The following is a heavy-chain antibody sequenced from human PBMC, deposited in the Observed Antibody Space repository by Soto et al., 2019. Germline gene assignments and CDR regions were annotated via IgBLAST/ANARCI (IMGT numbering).Heavy chain of an antibody. D-gene: IGHD3-22*01. J-gene: IGHJ3*02. CDR3: ARRYYYDSSGYTDAFDI. CDR1: SYW. V-gene: IGHV5-51*01. CDR2: IYPGDSDT. Sequence: SYWIGWVLQMPGKGLECMGIIYPGDSDTRYSPSFQGQVTISADKSISTAYLQWSSLKASDTAMYYCARRYYYDSSGYTDAFDIWGQGTMVTVSS.